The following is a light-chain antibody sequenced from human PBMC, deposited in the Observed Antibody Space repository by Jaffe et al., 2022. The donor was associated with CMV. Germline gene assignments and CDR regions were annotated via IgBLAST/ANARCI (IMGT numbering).Light chain of an antibody. CDR1: QDIGNH. CDR2: DAS. CDR3: QQYDNLPYT. Sequence: DIQMTQSPSSLSASVGDRVTITCQASQDIGNHVNWYLLKPGRAPNLLIYDASYLETGVPSRFSGSGSATDFTFTVSGLQPEDIGTYYCQQYDNLPYTFGQGTKLEIK. J-gene: IGKJ2*01. V-gene: IGKV1-33*01.